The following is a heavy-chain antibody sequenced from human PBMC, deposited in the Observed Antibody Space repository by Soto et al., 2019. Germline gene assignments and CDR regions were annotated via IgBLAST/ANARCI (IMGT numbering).Heavy chain of an antibody. CDR3: GREMATIIPQGVDY. D-gene: IGHD5-12*01. Sequence: GGSLRLSCAASGFTFSSYGMHWVRQAPGKGLEWVAVIWYDGSNKNYVDSVKGRFTISRGNSKNTLYLQMNSLRVEGTAVYYCGREMATIIPQGVDYWGQGTLVTSPQ. V-gene: IGHV3-33*08. J-gene: IGHJ4*02. CDR2: IWYDGSNK. CDR1: GFTFSSYG.